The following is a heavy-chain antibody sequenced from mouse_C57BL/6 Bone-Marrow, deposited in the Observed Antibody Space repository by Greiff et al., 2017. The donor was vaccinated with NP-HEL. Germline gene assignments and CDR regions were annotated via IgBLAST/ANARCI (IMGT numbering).Heavy chain of an antibody. CDR2: FYPGSGSI. J-gene: IGHJ3*01. V-gene: IGHV1-62-2*01. D-gene: IGHD1-1*01. CDR3: ARHEGGYGSSSAWFAY. CDR1: GYPFTEYT. Sequence: QVQLRQSGAELVKPGASVKLSCKASGYPFTEYTIHWVKQRSGQGLEWLGWFYPGSGSIKYNEKFKDKATLTADKSSSTVYMELSRLTSEDSAVYFCARHEGGYGSSSAWFAYWGQGTLVTVSA.